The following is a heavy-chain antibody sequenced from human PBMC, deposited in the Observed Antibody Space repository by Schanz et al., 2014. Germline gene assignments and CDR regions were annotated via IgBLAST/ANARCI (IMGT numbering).Heavy chain of an antibody. CDR3: AKDSTHIDIVLVPTAIDY. V-gene: IGHV3-30*19. D-gene: IGHD2-2*01. J-gene: IGHJ4*02. Sequence: QVQMVESGGGVVQPGRSLRLSCAASGFAFSVYGMHWVRQAPGKGPEWVALISNDGSIKYYADSVEGRFTISRDNSRNTLYLQMNTLRAEDTAVYYCAKDSTHIDIVLVPTAIDYWGQGTLVTVSS. CDR2: ISNDGSIK. CDR1: GFAFSVYG.